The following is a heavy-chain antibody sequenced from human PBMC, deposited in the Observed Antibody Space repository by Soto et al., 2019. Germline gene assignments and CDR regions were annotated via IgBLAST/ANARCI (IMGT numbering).Heavy chain of an antibody. Sequence: QVKLQESGPGLVQPAQTLSLSCTVSGGSITSGGIYWSWLRQHPRQGLEWIGYIYHSGSTTYNPSLTSRVTISVDTCKNQFSLTVTSLTVADTAVYYCARFNSRSGTEYFDYWGQGTLVTVSS. D-gene: IGHD6-19*01. CDR2: IYHSGST. V-gene: IGHV4-31*03. CDR1: GGSITSGGIY. J-gene: IGHJ4*02. CDR3: ARFNSRSGTEYFDY.